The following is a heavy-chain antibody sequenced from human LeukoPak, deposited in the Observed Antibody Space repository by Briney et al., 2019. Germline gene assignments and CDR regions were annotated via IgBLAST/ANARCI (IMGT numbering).Heavy chain of an antibody. CDR2: IYTSGST. J-gene: IGHJ6*03. Sequence: SGTLSLTCTVSGGSISSYYWSWIRQPPGKGLEWIGYIYTSGSTNYNPSLKSRVTISVDTSKNQFSLKLSSVTAADTAVYYCARGDRGSYYAYYYYYMHVWGKGTA. CDR1: GGSISSYY. D-gene: IGHD1-26*01. CDR3: ARGDRGSYYAYYYYYMHV. V-gene: IGHV4-4*09.